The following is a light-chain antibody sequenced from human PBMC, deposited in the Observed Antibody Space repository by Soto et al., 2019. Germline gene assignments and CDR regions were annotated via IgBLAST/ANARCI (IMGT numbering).Light chain of an antibody. V-gene: IGKV3-15*01. CDR1: QSVSSN. J-gene: IGKJ1*01. CDR2: GAS. CDR3: QQYHNWPRT. Sequence: EIVMTQSPATLSVSPGERATLSCRASQSVSSNLAWYQQKPGQAPRLLIYGASTRATGIPARFSGSGSGTEFTLTISSLQSEDFAAYYCQQYHNWPRTFGQGTKVDIK.